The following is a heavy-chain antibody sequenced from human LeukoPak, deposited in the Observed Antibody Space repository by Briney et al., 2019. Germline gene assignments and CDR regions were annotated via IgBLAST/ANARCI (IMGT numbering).Heavy chain of an antibody. V-gene: IGHV3-23*01. CDR3: AKDWMYSSDPGRDY. Sequence: AGGSLRLSCEDSGFTFSSYAMSWVRQAPGKGLVWVSGISGSGVSTYYADSVKGRFTISRDNSKNTLYLQMNSLRAEDTAVYYCAKDWMYSSDPGRDYWGQGTLVTVSS. CDR1: GFTFSSYA. D-gene: IGHD6-19*01. CDR2: ISGSGVST. J-gene: IGHJ4*02.